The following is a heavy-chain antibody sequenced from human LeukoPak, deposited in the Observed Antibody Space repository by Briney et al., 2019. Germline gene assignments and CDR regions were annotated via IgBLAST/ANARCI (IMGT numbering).Heavy chain of an antibody. CDR2: IIPIFGTP. Sequence: WASVKVSCKASGGTFSSYIITWVRQAPGQGLEWMGRIIPIFGTPDYAQKFQGRVTITADESTSTAYMELSRLRLEDTAVYYCARQGYTNNLGGYFGDKDDGFDLWGQGTMVTVSS. J-gene: IGHJ3*01. V-gene: IGHV1-69*13. D-gene: IGHD3-9*01. CDR3: ARQGYTNNLGGYFGDKDDGFDL. CDR1: GGTFSSYI.